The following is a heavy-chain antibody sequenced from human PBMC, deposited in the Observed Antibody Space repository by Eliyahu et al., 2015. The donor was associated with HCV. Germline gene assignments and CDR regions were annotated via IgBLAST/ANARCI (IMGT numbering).Heavy chain of an antibody. V-gene: IGHV3-23*01. CDR1: GXTXSSYA. CDR3: AKWAGDYGGFGI. J-gene: IGHJ3*02. D-gene: IGHD4-23*01. CDR2: ISGSGGST. Sequence: EVQLLESGGXLVQPGGXLXXACAASGXTXSSYAMSWVRQAPGKGLEWVSTISGSGGSTYYADSVKGRFTISRDNSNNTLYLRMNSLRVEDTAVYYCAKWAGDYGGFGIWGQGTMVTVSS.